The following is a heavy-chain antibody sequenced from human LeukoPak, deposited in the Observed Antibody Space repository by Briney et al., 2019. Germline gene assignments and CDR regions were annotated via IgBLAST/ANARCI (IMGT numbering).Heavy chain of an antibody. V-gene: IGHV4-4*07. J-gene: IGHJ5*02. D-gene: IGHD6-13*01. CDR2: IYSSGST. CDR3: AREYSSSWTGWFDP. Sequence: SETLSLTRAVYGGSFSGYYWSWIRQPAGKGLEWIGRIYSSGSTNYNPSLKSRVSMSVLTSKNQLSLKLSSVTAADTAVYYCAREYSSSWTGWFDPWGQGTLVTVSS. CDR1: GGSFSGYY.